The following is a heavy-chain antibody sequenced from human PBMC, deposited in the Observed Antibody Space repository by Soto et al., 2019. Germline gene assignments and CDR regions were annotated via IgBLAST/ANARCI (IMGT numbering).Heavy chain of an antibody. CDR1: GYTFTGYY. V-gene: IGHV1-18*04. J-gene: IGHJ5*02. D-gene: IGHD3-3*01. Sequence: ASVKVSCKASGYTFTGYYMHWVRQAPGQGLEWMGWISAYNGNTNYAQKLQGRVTMTTDTSTSTAYMELRSLRSDDTAVYYCARESAYYDFWSGYYVPSAFDPWGQGTLVTVSS. CDR2: ISAYNGNT. CDR3: ARESAYYDFWSGYYVPSAFDP.